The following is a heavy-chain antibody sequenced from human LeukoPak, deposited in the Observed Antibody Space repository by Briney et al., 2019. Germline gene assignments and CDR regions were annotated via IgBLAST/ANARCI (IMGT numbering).Heavy chain of an antibody. CDR1: GGTFSSYA. CDR2: IIPILGIA. CDR3: ARLAYYYESSGYYPGPFDY. J-gene: IGHJ4*02. V-gene: IGHV1-69*04. D-gene: IGHD3-22*01. Sequence: ASVKVSCKASGGTFSSYAISWVRQAPGQGLEWMGRIIPILGIANYAQKFQGRVTITADKSTSTAYMELSSLRSEDTAVYYCARLAYYYESSGYYPGPFDYWGQGTLVTVSS.